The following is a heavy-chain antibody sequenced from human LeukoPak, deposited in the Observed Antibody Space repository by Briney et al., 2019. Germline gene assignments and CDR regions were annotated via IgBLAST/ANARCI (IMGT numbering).Heavy chain of an antibody. D-gene: IGHD3-16*01. Sequence: PSETLSLTCTVSGGSISSSSYYWGWIRQPPGKGLEWIGSIYYSGSTYYNPSLKSRVTISVDTSKNQFSLKLSSVTAADTAVYYCARSGGFPEKRIDYWGQGTLVTVSS. V-gene: IGHV4-39*01. CDR3: ARSGGFPEKRIDY. CDR2: IYYSGST. CDR1: GGSISSSSYY. J-gene: IGHJ4*02.